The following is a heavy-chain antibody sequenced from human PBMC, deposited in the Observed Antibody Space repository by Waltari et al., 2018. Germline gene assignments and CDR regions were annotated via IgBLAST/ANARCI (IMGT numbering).Heavy chain of an antibody. J-gene: IGHJ4*02. V-gene: IGHV6-1*01. Sequence: QVHLQQSGPGLVKPSQTLSLTCAISGDSVSSNRAAWNWIRQSPSRGLEWLGRTYYRSKWYNNYAISVKGRITINPDTSKNQFSLQLNSVTPEDTAVYYCARDRQGPGTALINYFDYWGQGTLVTVSS. CDR1: GDSVSSNRAA. CDR3: ARDRQGPGTALINYFDY. CDR2: TYYRSKWYN. D-gene: IGHD5-18*01.